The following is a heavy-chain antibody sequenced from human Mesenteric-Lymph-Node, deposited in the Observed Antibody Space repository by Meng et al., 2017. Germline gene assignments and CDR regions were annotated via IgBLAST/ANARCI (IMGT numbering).Heavy chain of an antibody. CDR3: ARCISDYSVAYPAY. Sequence: LSLTCAASGFTFSSFDMNWVRQAPGKGLEWVSYISSSGSTIYDADSVKGRFTISRDNAKKSLYLQMNSPRAEDTAVYYCARCISDYSVAYPAYWGQGTLVTVSS. V-gene: IGHV3-48*03. J-gene: IGHJ4*02. CDR1: GFTFSSFD. CDR2: ISSSGSTI. D-gene: IGHD4-11*01.